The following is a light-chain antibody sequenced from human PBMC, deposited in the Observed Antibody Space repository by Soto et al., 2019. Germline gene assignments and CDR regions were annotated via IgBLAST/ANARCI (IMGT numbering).Light chain of an antibody. CDR2: GAS. CDR3: HQYTNRPTCT. CDR1: QSVTTN. V-gene: IGKV3-15*01. Sequence: EIVMTQSPATLSVSPGERATLSCRASQSVTTNLAWYQQKPGQAPRLLIYGASTRATGIPARFSGSGSGTEFTLSISSVQSDDFSVYYCHQYTNRPTCTFGEG. J-gene: IGKJ1*01.